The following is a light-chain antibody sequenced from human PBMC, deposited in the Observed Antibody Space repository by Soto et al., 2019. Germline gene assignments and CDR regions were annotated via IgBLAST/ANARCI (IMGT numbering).Light chain of an antibody. Sequence: QSVLTQPASVSGSPGQSITISCTGTSSDVGGYNYVSWYQQHPGKAPKLMMYDVSNRPSGVSNRFSGSKSGNTASLTISGRPAEDESDYYCSSSTSRSTLNVFGTGTKVTVL. J-gene: IGLJ1*01. CDR1: SSDVGGYNY. V-gene: IGLV2-14*01. CDR2: DVS. CDR3: SSSTSRSTLNV.